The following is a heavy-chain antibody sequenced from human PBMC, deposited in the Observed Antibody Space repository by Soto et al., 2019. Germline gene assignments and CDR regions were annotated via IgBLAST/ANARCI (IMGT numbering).Heavy chain of an antibody. J-gene: IGHJ5*02. D-gene: IGHD2-2*02. CDR1: GYSFSTYD. V-gene: IGHV1-8*01. CDR3: ARPYCDSTSCYTDWFDP. CDR2: VNPKSGKT. Sequence: QVQLVQSGAEVKKPGASVKVSCKASGYSFSTYDINWVRQAAGQGLEWMGWVNPKSGKTDYAQRFRGRVTMTSNTSISTAYMKLNALTPEDTAVYYCARPYCDSTSCYTDWFDPWGQGTLVTVSS.